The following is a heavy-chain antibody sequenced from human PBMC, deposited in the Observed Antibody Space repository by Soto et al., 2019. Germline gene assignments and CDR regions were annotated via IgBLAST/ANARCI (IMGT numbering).Heavy chain of an antibody. Sequence: PSETLSLTCTVSGGSISSGGYYWSWIRQHPGKGLEWIGYIYYSGSTYYNPSLKSRVTISVDKSKNQFSLKLSSVTAADTAVYYCARDQGYDSGGLDAFDIWGQGTMVTVSS. CDR2: IYYSGST. J-gene: IGHJ3*02. CDR1: GGSISSGGYY. D-gene: IGHD5-12*01. CDR3: ARDQGYDSGGLDAFDI. V-gene: IGHV4-31*03.